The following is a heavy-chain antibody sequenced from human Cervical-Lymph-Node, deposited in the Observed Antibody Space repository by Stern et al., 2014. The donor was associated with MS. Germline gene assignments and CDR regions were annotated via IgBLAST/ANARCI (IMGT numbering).Heavy chain of an antibody. D-gene: IGHD3-22*01. CDR2: FDPEDGET. CDR3: ATLSYYYDSSGELCY. V-gene: IGHV1-24*01. J-gene: IGHJ4*02. CDR1: GYTLTKLS. Sequence: VQLEESGAEVKKPGASVKVSCKVSGYTLTKLSMHWVRQAPGKGLEWMGGFDPEDGETIYAQKFQGRVTMTEDTSTDTAYMELSSLRSEDTAVYYCATLSYYYDSSGELCYWGQGTLVTVSS.